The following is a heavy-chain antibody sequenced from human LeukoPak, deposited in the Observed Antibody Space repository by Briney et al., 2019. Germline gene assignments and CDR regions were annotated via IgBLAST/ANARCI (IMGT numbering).Heavy chain of an antibody. D-gene: IGHD3-10*01. CDR3: AKDGSGSGSSWDVFDI. CDR2: ISGSGGST. CDR1: GFTFSSYA. Sequence: GGSLRLSCAASGFTFSSYAMSWVRQAPGKGLEWVSAISGSGGSTYYADSVKGRFTISRDNSKNTLYLQMNSLRAEDTAVYYCAKDGSGSGSSWDVFDIWGQGTMVTVSS. V-gene: IGHV3-23*01. J-gene: IGHJ3*02.